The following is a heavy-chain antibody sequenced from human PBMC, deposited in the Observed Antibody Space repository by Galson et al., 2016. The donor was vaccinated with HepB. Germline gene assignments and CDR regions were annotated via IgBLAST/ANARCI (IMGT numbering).Heavy chain of an antibody. J-gene: IGHJ4*02. D-gene: IGHD6-19*01. Sequence: SLRLSCAASGLTFLKWMNWIRLAPGKGLEWVAIINNDGSKTSYVDSVKGRFTISRDNNNNLLFLQMNSLRVDDTAVYFCASGAGWLIDYRGQGTHVIVSS. CDR1: GLTFLKW. CDR2: INNDGSKT. V-gene: IGHV3-7*03. CDR3: ASGAGWLIDY.